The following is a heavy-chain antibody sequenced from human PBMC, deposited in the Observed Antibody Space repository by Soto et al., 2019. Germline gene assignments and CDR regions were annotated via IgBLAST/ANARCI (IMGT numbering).Heavy chain of an antibody. CDR1: GYTFTRYY. D-gene: IGHD3-10*01. CDR3: ARGFYGSGSYYPYYFDY. J-gene: IGHJ4*02. CDR2: INPSGGST. V-gene: IGHV1-46*01. Sequence: ASVKVSCKASGYTFTRYYINWVRQAPGQGLEWMGIINPSGGSTSYAQKFQGRVTMTRNTSTSTVYMELSSLRSEDTAVYYCARGFYGSGSYYPYYFDYWGQGTLVTVSS.